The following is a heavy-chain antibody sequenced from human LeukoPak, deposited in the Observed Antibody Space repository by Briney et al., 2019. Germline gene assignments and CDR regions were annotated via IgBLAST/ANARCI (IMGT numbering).Heavy chain of an antibody. V-gene: IGHV3-23*01. J-gene: IGHJ4*02. CDR2: ITGNGATT. D-gene: IGHD3-9*01. Sequence: GGSLRLSCAASGFTFSSNAMSWVRQAPGKGLECVSAITGNGATTYYADSVKGRFTISRDNSKNTLYLQMNSLRAEDTAVYYCAKSRGAGGLLRYFDWLLFYFDYWGQGTLVTVSS. CDR1: GFTFSSNA. CDR3: AKSRGAGGLLRYFDWLLFYFDY.